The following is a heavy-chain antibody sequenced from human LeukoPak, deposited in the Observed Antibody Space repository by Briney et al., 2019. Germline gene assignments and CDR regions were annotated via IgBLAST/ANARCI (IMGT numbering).Heavy chain of an antibody. V-gene: IGHV3-48*01. D-gene: IGHD6-19*01. CDR2: ISSSSSTI. CDR1: GFTFSSYS. CDR3: ARSSGSFGY. Sequence: GGSLRLSCAASGFTFSSYSMNWVRRAPGKGLEWISYISSSSSTIYYADSVKGRFTISRDNAKNSLYLQMNSLRAEDTAVYYCARSSGSFGYWGQGTLVTVSS. J-gene: IGHJ4*02.